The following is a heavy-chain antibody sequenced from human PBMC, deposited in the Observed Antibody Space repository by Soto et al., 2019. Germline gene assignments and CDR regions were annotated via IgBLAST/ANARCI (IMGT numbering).Heavy chain of an antibody. CDR3: ARRLAATSSSSSFDI. D-gene: IGHD6-6*01. Sequence: PGESLKISCKGSGYSFTSYWIGWVRQMPGKGLDWMGIIYPGDSDTTYSPSFQGQVTISADKSISTAYLQWSSLKASDTAMYYCARRLAATSSSSSFDIWGQGTMLTVSS. V-gene: IGHV5-51*01. J-gene: IGHJ3*02. CDR2: IYPGDSDT. CDR1: GYSFTSYW.